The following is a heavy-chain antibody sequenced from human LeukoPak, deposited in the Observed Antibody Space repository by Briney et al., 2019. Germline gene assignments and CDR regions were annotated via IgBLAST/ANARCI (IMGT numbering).Heavy chain of an antibody. J-gene: IGHJ4*02. CDR1: GYSISSGYY. CDR2: IYHTGST. D-gene: IGHD1-26*01. V-gene: IGHV4-38-2*02. Sequence: SETLSLTCTVSGYSISSGYYWGWIRQPPGKGLEWIGNIYHTGSTYYNPSLKSRVTISVDTSKNQFSLKLSSVTAADTAVYYCARPLVGATGYFDYWGQGTLVTVSS. CDR3: ARPLVGATGYFDY.